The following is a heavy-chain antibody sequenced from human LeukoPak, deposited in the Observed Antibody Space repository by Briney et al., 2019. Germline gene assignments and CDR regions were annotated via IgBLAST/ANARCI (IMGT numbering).Heavy chain of an antibody. D-gene: IGHD2-2*01. Sequence: ASVKVSCKVSGYTLTELSMHWVRQAPGKGLEWMGGFDPEDGETIYAQKFQGRVTMTKDTSTDTAYMELSSLRSEDTAVYYCATASDCSSTSCYADFDYWGQGTLVTVSS. CDR2: FDPEDGET. V-gene: IGHV1-24*01. CDR3: ATASDCSSTSCYADFDY. J-gene: IGHJ4*02. CDR1: GYTLTELS.